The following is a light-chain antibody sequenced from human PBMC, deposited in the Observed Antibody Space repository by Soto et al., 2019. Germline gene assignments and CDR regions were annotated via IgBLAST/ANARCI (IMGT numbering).Light chain of an antibody. CDR3: QQYDNWPLT. Sequence: IVLTQSPATLPVSPGERATLSCRASQSVSSNLAWYQQKPGQAPSFLIYGASTRATGIPARFSGSGSGTELTITISSLQSEDFEVYYCQQYDNWPLTFGGGTKVDI. CDR2: GAS. J-gene: IGKJ4*01. V-gene: IGKV3-15*01. CDR1: QSVSSN.